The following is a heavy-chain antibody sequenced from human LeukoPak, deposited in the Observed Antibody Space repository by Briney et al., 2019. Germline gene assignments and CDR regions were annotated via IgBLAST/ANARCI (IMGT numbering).Heavy chain of an antibody. J-gene: IGHJ4*02. CDR3: VRLRRNNDRSGYYYYYDY. CDR2: INVRSNYR. CDR1: GYTFSDFS. D-gene: IGHD3-22*01. Sequence: SGGSLRLSCAASGYTFSDFSVNRVRQAPGKGLEWVSSINVRSNYRYYADSVRGRFTISRDDARDSLFLQMNSLRAEDTAVYFCVRLRRNNDRSGYYYYYDYWGQGTLVTVSS. V-gene: IGHV3-21*01.